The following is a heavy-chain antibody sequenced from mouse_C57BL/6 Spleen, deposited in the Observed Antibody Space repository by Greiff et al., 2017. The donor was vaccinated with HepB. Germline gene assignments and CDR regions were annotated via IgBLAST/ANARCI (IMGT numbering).Heavy chain of an antibody. J-gene: IGHJ3*01. CDR3: ASYYSNYAWFAY. V-gene: IGHV1-63*01. CDR1: GYTFTNYW. CDR2: IYPGGGYT. Sequence: QVQLQQSGAELVRPGTSVKMSCKASGYTFTNYWIGWAKQRPGHGLEWIGDIYPGGGYTNYNEKFKGKATLTADKSSSTAYMQFSSLTSEDSATYYCASYYSNYAWFAYWGQGTLVTVSA. D-gene: IGHD2-5*01.